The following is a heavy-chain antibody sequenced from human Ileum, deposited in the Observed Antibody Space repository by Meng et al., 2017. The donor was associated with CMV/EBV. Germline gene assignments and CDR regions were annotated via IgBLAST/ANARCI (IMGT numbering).Heavy chain of an antibody. Sequence: GGSLRLSCAASGFTVSSNYLSWVRQAPGKGLEWVSLIHSDGRTYHADSVKGRFIISRDNSKNTVYLQMNNLRADDTAVYYCARLQQQNWAFGMDVWGQGTTVTVSS. D-gene: IGHD6-13*01. CDR2: IHSDGRT. CDR3: ARLQQQNWAFGMDV. CDR1: GFTVSSNY. J-gene: IGHJ6*02. V-gene: IGHV3-53*01.